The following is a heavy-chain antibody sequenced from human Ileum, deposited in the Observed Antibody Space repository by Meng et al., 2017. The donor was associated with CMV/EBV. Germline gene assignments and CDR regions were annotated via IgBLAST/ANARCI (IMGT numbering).Heavy chain of an antibody. V-gene: IGHV3-74*01. CDR2: IDDLGRTA. Sequence: ESLKISCAASGFTFSSYWMHWVRQVPGKGLEWVSRIDDLGRTANYADIGEVRFTISRDNAKNTLFLQMTSLKDDDTAVYYCTRGDGTYGLWDYWGQGTLVTVSS. D-gene: IGHD4-17*01. J-gene: IGHJ4*02. CDR3: TRGDGTYGLWDY. CDR1: GFTFSSYW.